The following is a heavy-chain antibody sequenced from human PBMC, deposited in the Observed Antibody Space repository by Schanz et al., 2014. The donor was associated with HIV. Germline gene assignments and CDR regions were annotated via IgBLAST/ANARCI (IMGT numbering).Heavy chain of an antibody. Sequence: QVQLVQSGAEVKKPGSSVKVSCKASGGTFTSYDINWVRQAPGQGLEWMGGIIPIFGTANYAQKFQGRVTIIADESTSTAYMELSSLRSADTAVYFCARAAFSSEYYYGMDVWGQGTTVTVSS. CDR1: GGTFTSYD. CDR2: IIPIFGTA. CDR3: ARAAFSSEYYYGMDV. V-gene: IGHV1-69*01. D-gene: IGHD3-3*02. J-gene: IGHJ6*02.